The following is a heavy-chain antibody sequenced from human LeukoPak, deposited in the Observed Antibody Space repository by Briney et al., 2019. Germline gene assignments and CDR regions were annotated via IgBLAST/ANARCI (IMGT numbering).Heavy chain of an antibody. V-gene: IGHV3-23*01. CDR1: GFTFSSYA. J-gene: IGHJ4*02. CDR2: ISGSGGST. Sequence: GGSLRLSCVASGFTFSSYAMSWVRQAPGKGLEWVSAISGSGGSTYYADSVKGRFTISRDNSKNTLYLQMNSLRAEDTAVYYCARWGYSYGYPLPPGDFDYWGQGTLVTVSS. CDR3: ARWGYSYGYPLPPGDFDY. D-gene: IGHD5-18*01.